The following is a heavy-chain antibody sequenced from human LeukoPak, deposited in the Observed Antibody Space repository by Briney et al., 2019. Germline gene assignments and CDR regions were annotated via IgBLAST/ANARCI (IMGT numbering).Heavy chain of an antibody. Sequence: GGSLRLSCAASGFTFSSYGMHWVRQAPGKGLEWVSAISGSGGNTYYADSVKGRFTISRDNSKNTLYLQMNSLRADDTAVYYCAKGKRGDYYDSSGFYYYMDVWGKGTTVTVSS. CDR2: ISGSGGNT. V-gene: IGHV3-23*01. CDR3: AKGKRGDYYDSSGFYYYMDV. D-gene: IGHD3-22*01. J-gene: IGHJ6*03. CDR1: GFTFSSYG.